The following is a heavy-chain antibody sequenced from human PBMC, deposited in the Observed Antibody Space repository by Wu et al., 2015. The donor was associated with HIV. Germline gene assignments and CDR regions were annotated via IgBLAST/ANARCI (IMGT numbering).Heavy chain of an antibody. CDR3: ARDREETYYYDSSGYYYVRDAFDI. J-gene: IGHJ3*02. Sequence: QVQLCSLGLRWKKPGSSVKVSCKASGGTFSSYAISWVRQAPGQGLEWMGGIIPIFGTANYAQKFQGRVTITADESTSTAYMELSSLRSEDTAVYYCARDREETYYYDSSGYYYVRDAFDIWGQGTMVTVSS. V-gene: IGHV1-69*12. CDR2: IIPIFGTA. D-gene: IGHD3-22*01. CDR1: GGTFSSYA.